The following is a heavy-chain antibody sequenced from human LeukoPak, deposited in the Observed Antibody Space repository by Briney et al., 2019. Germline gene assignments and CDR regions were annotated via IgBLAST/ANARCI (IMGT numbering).Heavy chain of an antibody. CDR3: ARAPTIDCYFDY. J-gene: IGHJ4*02. Sequence: SETLSLTCTVSGGSISSYYCSWIRQPPGKGLEWIGYIYYSGSTNYNPSLKSRVTISVDTSKNQFSLKLSSVTAADTAVYYCARAPTIDCYFDYWGQGTLVTVSS. CDR1: GGSISSYY. CDR2: IYYSGST. V-gene: IGHV4-59*01. D-gene: IGHD2-21*01.